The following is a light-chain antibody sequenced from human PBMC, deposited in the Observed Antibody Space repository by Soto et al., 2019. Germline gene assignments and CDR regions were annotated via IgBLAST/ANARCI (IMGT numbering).Light chain of an antibody. CDR2: WAS. V-gene: IGKV4-1*01. CDR1: QSVLSSSNNKNY. J-gene: IGKJ2*01. CDR3: QQYYGTPYT. Sequence: DIVMTQSPDSLAVSLGERATINCKSSQSVLSSSNNKNYLAWYHQKAGQPPKLLIYWASTRESGVPDRFSGGGSGTDFTLPISSLQAEDVAVYYCQQYYGTPYTFGQGTKLEIK.